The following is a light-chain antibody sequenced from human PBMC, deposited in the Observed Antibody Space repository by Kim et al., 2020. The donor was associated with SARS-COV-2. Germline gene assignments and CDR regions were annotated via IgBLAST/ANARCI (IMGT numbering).Light chain of an antibody. CDR2: GKN. Sequence: SSELTQDPAVSVALGQTVSFICQGDSLRTYYAGWYQQKPGQAPVLVIYGKNNRPSGIPDRFSGSSSGDTASLTLTGAQAEDEADYYCNSRDSSGHLYVFG. J-gene: IGLJ1*01. CDR3: NSRDSSGHLYV. V-gene: IGLV3-19*01. CDR1: SLRTYY.